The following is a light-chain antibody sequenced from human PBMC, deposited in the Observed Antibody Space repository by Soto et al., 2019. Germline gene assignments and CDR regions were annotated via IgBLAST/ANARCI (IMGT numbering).Light chain of an antibody. J-gene: IGKJ1*01. CDR3: LQDNTLWT. CDR2: QAS. Sequence: DIQMTQSPSTLSASVGDRVTITCRASQSISSWFAWYQQKPGKAPQVLISQASTLESWVPSRISGSGSGTDFTLTISSLQPDDFANYYCLQDNTLWTFGQGTKVDIK. CDR1: QSISSW. V-gene: IGKV1-5*03.